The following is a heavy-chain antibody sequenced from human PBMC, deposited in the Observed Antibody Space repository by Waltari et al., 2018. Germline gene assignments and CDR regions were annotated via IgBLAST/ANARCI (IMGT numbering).Heavy chain of an antibody. J-gene: IGHJ4*02. D-gene: IGHD4-17*01. CDR1: GFTFSSYA. Sequence: EVQLLESGGGLVQPGGSLRLSCAASGFTFSSYAMSWVRQAPGKGLEWVSGISGSGGSTDYADSVKGRFTISRDKSKITLYLQMNSLRAEDTAVYYCATGDYGWVGYWGQGTLVTVSS. CDR3: ATGDYGWVGY. V-gene: IGHV3-23*01. CDR2: ISGSGGST.